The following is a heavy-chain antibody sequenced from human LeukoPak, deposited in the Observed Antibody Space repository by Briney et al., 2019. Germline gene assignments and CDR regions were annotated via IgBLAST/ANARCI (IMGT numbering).Heavy chain of an antibody. J-gene: IGHJ5*02. D-gene: IGHD6-19*01. V-gene: IGHV4-38-2*02. CDR2: IYHSGST. CDR3: ARVEKQWLVSWFDP. CDR1: GGSISSYY. Sequence: SETLSLTCTVSGGSISSYYWGWIRQPPGKGLEWIGSIYHSGSTYYNPSLKSRVTISVDTSKNQFSLKLSSVTAADTAVYYCARVEKQWLVSWFDPWGQGTLVTVSS.